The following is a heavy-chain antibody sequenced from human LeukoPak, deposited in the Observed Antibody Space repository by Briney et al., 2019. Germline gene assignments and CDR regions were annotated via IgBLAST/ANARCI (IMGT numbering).Heavy chain of an antibody. D-gene: IGHD5-18*01. CDR1: GFTVSNNY. Sequence: GGSLRLSCTASGFTVSNNYMSWVRQAPGKGLEWVSVIYSGGSTYHADSVKGRFIISRDKSKNTLNLQMNSLRVEDSAVYYCARDRYSYGYALDCWGQGTLVTVSS. CDR2: IYSGGST. CDR3: ARDRYSYGYALDC. J-gene: IGHJ4*02. V-gene: IGHV3-66*02.